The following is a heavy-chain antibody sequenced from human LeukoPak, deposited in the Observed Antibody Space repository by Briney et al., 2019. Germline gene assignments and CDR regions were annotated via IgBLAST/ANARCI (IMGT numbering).Heavy chain of an antibody. Sequence: SETLSLTCAVSGGSISSNFYWGCVRQSPGIGLQWIATIYTPLYHGGNTFYSRSLKSRVTISLDKSQNQFSLKLPSVTATDSAVYYCAISIGYSYGDDAFDVWGPGTGVTVSS. CDR3: AISIGYSYGDDAFDV. D-gene: IGHD5-18*01. J-gene: IGHJ3*01. CDR2: IYTPLYHGGNT. CDR1: GGSISSNFY. V-gene: IGHV4-38-2*01.